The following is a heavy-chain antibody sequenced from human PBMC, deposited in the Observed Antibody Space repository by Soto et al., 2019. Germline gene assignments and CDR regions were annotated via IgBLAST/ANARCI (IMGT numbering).Heavy chain of an antibody. D-gene: IGHD3-3*01. J-gene: IGHJ4*02. Sequence: HLVQSGAEVKQPGASVKVACKASGYIFKDYFLHWVRQAPGQGLEWMGWINPNNGGTEYAQKFQGRVTMTRDTYISTAYMEVSGLRSGDTAVYYCARDPSPDFWSGYSDYWGQGTLITVSS. CDR3: ARDPSPDFWSGYSDY. V-gene: IGHV1-2*02. CDR1: GYIFKDYF. CDR2: INPNNGGT.